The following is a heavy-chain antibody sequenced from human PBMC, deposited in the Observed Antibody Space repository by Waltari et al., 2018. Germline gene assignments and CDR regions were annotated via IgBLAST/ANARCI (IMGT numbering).Heavy chain of an antibody. CDR2: IKNGGNTI. Sequence: EVQLAESGGDLVKPGGSLSLSCAASGFTFYSHEMNWVRQAPGKGLEWVSYIKNGGNTIYYADSVKGRFTISRDNDNNSLFLQMNSLRVEDTAVYYCARRFYDSNGYALDYWGQGTLVTVSS. D-gene: IGHD3-22*01. CDR1: GFTFYSHE. J-gene: IGHJ4*02. V-gene: IGHV3-48*03. CDR3: ARRFYDSNGYALDY.